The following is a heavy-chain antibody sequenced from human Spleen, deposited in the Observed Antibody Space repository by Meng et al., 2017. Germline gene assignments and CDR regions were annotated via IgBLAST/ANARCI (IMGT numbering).Heavy chain of an antibody. Sequence: QVQLQQWGAGLLKPSEALSRTCAVFGGSFSGYYWSWIRQPPGKGLEWIGYIYYSGSTYYNPSLKNRVIISLDTSKSQFSLKLSSMTAADTAVYYCARVGSGSYYRLDYWGQGTLVTVSS. V-gene: IGHV4-34*01. D-gene: IGHD3-10*01. J-gene: IGHJ4*02. CDR3: ARVGSGSYYRLDY. CDR1: GGSFSGYY. CDR2: IYYSGST.